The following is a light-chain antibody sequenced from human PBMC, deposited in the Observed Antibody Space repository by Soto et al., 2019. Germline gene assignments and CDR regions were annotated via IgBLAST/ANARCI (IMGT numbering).Light chain of an antibody. V-gene: IGLV1-40*01. CDR1: SSNIGPTYD. CDR3: QSYDSSLSGYV. CDR2: ANT. Sequence: VLTQPPSVSGAPGQRVTISCTGSSSNIGPTYDVHWYQQLPGTAPKLLIYANTNRPSGVPDRFSGSRSGTSASLAITGLQAEDEADYYCQSYDSSLSGYVFGTGTKVTVL. J-gene: IGLJ1*01.